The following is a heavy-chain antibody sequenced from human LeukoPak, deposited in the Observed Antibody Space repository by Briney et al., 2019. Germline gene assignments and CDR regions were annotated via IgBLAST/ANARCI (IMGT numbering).Heavy chain of an antibody. CDR3: TRQQQIYCSSTSCLESYYMDV. CDR2: IYTSGST. V-gene: IGHV4-4*07. J-gene: IGHJ6*03. Sequence: SETLSLTCTVSGGSISSYYWSWIRQPAGKGLEWIGRIYTSGSTNYNPSFKSRVTMSVDTSKDQFSLKLSSVTAADTAVYYCTRQQQIYCSSTSCLESYYMDVWGKGTTVTVSS. D-gene: IGHD2-2*01. CDR1: GGSISSYY.